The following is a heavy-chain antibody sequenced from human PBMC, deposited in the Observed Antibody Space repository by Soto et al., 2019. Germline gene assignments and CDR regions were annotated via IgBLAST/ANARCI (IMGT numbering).Heavy chain of an antibody. CDR2: ISAYNGNT. J-gene: IGHJ5*02. D-gene: IGHD6-19*01. V-gene: IGHV1-18*04. Sequence: ASVKVSCKASGYTFTSYGISWVRQAPRQGLEWMGWISAYNGNTNYAQKLQGRVTMTTDTSTSTAYMELRSLRSDDTAVYYCARVKYSSGWYWWFDPWGQGTLVTVSS. CDR1: GYTFTSYG. CDR3: ARVKYSSGWYWWFDP.